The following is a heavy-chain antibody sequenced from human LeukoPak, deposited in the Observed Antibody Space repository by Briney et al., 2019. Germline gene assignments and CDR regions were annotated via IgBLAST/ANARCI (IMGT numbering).Heavy chain of an antibody. CDR2: ISYDGSNK. D-gene: IGHD6-19*01. CDR1: GFTFSSYA. Sequence: PGRSLRLSCAASGFTFSSYAMHWVRQAPGKGPEWVAVISYDGSNKYYADSVKGRFTISRDNSKNTLYLQMNSLRAEDTAVYYCARDPYSSGWYGAPPFDYWGQGTLVTVSS. V-gene: IGHV3-30-3*01. CDR3: ARDPYSSGWYGAPPFDY. J-gene: IGHJ4*02.